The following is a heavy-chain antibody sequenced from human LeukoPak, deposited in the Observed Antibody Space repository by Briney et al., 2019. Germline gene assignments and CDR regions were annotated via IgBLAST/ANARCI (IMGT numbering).Heavy chain of an antibody. D-gene: IGHD3-22*01. J-gene: IGHJ5*02. CDR2: IYPGDSDT. Sequence: GESLQISCKGSGYSFTSYWIGWVRQMPGKGLEWMGIIYPGDSDTRYSPSFQGQVTISADKSISTAYLQWSSLKASDTAMYYCARGGRSYYYDSSGTNWFDPWGQGTLVTVSS. V-gene: IGHV5-51*01. CDR1: GYSFTSYW. CDR3: ARGGRSYYYDSSGTNWFDP.